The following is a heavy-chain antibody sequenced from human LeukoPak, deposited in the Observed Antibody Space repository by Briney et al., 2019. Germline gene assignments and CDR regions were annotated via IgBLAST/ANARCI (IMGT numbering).Heavy chain of an antibody. J-gene: IGHJ4*02. CDR3: ARDLYGGTSATFDY. CDR2: INPNSGGT. V-gene: IGHV1-2*02. CDR1: GYTFTSYY. Sequence: GASVKVSSKASGYTFTSYYMHWVRQAPGQGLEWMGWINPNSGGTYYAQKFQGRVTMTSDTSISSAYMELSRLRSDDRAVYYCARDLYGGTSATFDYWGQGTLVTVSS. D-gene: IGHD4-23*01.